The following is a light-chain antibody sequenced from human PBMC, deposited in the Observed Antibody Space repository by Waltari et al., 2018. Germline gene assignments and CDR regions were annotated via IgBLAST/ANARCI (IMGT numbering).Light chain of an antibody. CDR1: QSSSSW. V-gene: IGKV1-5*01. CDR2: DAY. Sequence: DIQMTQSPSTLSASVGDRVTLTCRGSQSSSSWLAWYQQIPGKDPKLLIYDAYSLKSWVPSRFSGSGFGTEFTLTISSLQPDDFATYYCQQYNSSSGTFGQGTEVEIK. J-gene: IGKJ1*01. CDR3: QQYNSSSGT.